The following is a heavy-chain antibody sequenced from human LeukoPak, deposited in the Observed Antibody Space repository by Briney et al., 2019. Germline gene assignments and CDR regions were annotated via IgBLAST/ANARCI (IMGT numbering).Heavy chain of an antibody. D-gene: IGHD3-22*01. CDR2: IDYRGGT. J-gene: IGHJ3*01. CDR1: GASVYSDSSY. Sequence: PSETLSLTCSVSGASVYSDSSYWAWIRQAPGKGLEWIGYIDYRGGTKYNASLKGRFTISLETSKNQFSLTLKSVIAADTAVYYCAREVATSYYDAGAYYRQTEAFDFWGQGKMVTVSS. CDR3: AREVATSYYDAGAYYRQTEAFDF. V-gene: IGHV4-61*01.